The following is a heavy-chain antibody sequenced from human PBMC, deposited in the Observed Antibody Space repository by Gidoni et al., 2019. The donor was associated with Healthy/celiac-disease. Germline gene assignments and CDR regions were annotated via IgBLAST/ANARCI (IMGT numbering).Heavy chain of an antibody. J-gene: IGHJ4*02. CDR2: TSGST. Sequence: TSGSTNYNPSLKSRVTISVDTSKNQFSLKLSSVTAADTAVYYCATTSSSGEIDYWGQGTLVTVSS. CDR3: ATTSSSGEIDY. D-gene: IGHD3-22*01. V-gene: IGHV4-4*09.